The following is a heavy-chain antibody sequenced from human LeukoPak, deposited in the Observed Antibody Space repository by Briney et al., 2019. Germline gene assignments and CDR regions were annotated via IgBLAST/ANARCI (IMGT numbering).Heavy chain of an antibody. V-gene: IGHV3-21*01. Sequence: AGGSLRLSCAASGFTFSRSSMNWVRQAPGKGLEWVSSISSGSSYIYYADSVKGRFTISRDNAKNSLYLQMNSLRAEDTAVYYCAKGVKVPLLRYFSYYMDVWGKGTTVTISS. CDR2: ISSGSSYI. D-gene: IGHD3-9*01. CDR3: AKGVKVPLLRYFSYYMDV. CDR1: GFTFSRSS. J-gene: IGHJ6*03.